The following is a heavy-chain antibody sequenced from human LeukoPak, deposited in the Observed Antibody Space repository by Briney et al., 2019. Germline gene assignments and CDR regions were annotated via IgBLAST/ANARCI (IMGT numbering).Heavy chain of an antibody. CDR2: ISYDGSNK. D-gene: IGHD2-2*01. CDR1: GFTFSSYG. J-gene: IGHJ6*02. V-gene: IGHV3-30*18. Sequence: GGSLRLSCAASGFTFSSYGMHWVRQAPGKGLEWVAVISYDGSNKYYADSVKGRFTISRDNSKNTLYLQMNSLRAEDTAVYYCAKGQCSSTSCVFGMDVWGQGTTVTVSS. CDR3: AKGQCSSTSCVFGMDV.